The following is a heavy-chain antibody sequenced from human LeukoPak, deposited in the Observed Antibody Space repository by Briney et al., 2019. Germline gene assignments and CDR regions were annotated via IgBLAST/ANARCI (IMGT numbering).Heavy chain of an antibody. J-gene: IGHJ4*02. V-gene: IGHV3-23*01. CDR3: AKGDGQQRMKDFDY. D-gene: IGHD2-15*01. Sequence: GGSLRLSCAASGFTFSSYAMSWVRQAPGKGLEWVPAISGSGGSTYYADSVKGRFTISRDNSKNTLYLQMNSLRAEDTAVYYCAKGDGQQRMKDFDYWGQGTLVTVSS. CDR2: ISGSGGST. CDR1: GFTFSSYA.